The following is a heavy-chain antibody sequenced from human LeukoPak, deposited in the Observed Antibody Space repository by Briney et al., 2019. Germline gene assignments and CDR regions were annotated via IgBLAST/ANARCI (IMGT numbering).Heavy chain of an antibody. CDR3: ARVPGDYGLDY. D-gene: IGHD4-17*01. V-gene: IGHV4-59*01. J-gene: IGHJ4*02. Sequence: SETLSLTCTVSGGSISSYYWSWIRQPPGKGLEWIGYIYYSGSTNYNPSLESRVTISVDTSKNQFSLKLSSVTAADTAVYYCARVPGDYGLDYWGQGTLVTVSS. CDR2: IYYSGST. CDR1: GGSISSYY.